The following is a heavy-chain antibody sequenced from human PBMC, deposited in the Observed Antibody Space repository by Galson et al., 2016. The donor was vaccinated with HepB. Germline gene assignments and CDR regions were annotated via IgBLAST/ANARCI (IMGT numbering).Heavy chain of an antibody. J-gene: IGHJ4*02. CDR2: ISGSGGST. CDR3: AKSGGGDYYDSSGHYYGPDY. D-gene: IGHD3-22*01. CDR1: GFTFSSYA. Sequence: SLRLSCAASGFTFSSYAMSWVRQAPGKGLEWVSTISGSGGSTYYADSVKGRFTISRDNSKNSLYLQMNSLRAEDTAIYYCAKSGGGDYYDSSGHYYGPDYWGQGTLVTVSS. V-gene: IGHV3-23*01.